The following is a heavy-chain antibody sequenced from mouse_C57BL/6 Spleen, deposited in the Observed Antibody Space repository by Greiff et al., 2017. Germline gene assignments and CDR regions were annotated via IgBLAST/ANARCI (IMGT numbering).Heavy chain of an antibody. J-gene: IGHJ4*01. Sequence: QVQLQQPGTALVKPGASVKLSCKASGYTFTSYWMHWVKQRPGQGLEWIGNINPSNGGTNYNEKFKSKATLTVDKSSSTAYMQLSSLTSEDSAVYYCARERGYGNYPYAMDYWGQGTSVTVSS. V-gene: IGHV1-53*01. CDR1: GYTFTSYW. CDR2: INPSNGGT. D-gene: IGHD2-1*01. CDR3: ARERGYGNYPYAMDY.